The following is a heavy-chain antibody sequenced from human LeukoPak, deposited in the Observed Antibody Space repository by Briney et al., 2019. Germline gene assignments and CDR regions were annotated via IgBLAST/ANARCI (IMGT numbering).Heavy chain of an antibody. Sequence: ASVKVSCKASGYTFTSYGISWVRQAPGQGLEWMGWISAYNGNTNYAQKLQGRVTMTTDTSTSTAYMELRSLRSDDTAVYYCARDKDYYGSGSYFGSRYFDLWGRGTLVTVSS. V-gene: IGHV1-18*01. J-gene: IGHJ2*01. D-gene: IGHD3-10*01. CDR1: GYTFTSYG. CDR3: ARDKDYYGSGSYFGSRYFDL. CDR2: ISAYNGNT.